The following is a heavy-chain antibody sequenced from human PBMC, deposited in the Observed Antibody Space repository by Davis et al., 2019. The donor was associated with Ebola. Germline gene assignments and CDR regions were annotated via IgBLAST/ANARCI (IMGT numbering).Heavy chain of an antibody. CDR1: GFTFSSYW. CDR3: ARDPPVDFWSGYLYGMDV. CDR2: INRDGSST. D-gene: IGHD3-3*01. V-gene: IGHV3-74*01. J-gene: IGHJ6*02. Sequence: GESLKISCAASGFTFSSYWMHWVRQAPGKGPVWVSRINRDGSSTSYADSVKGRFTISRDNAKNTLYLQMNSLRAEDTAVYYCARDPPVDFWSGYLYGMDVWGQGTTVTVSS.